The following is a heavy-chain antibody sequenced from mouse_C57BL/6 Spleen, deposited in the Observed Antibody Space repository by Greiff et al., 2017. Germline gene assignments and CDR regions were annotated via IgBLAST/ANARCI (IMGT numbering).Heavy chain of an antibody. CDR1: GYSITSGYY. J-gene: IGHJ1*03. V-gene: IGHV3-6*01. CDR3: ARDPLTWYFDV. Sequence: DVKLQESGPGLVKPSQSLSLTCSVTGYSITSGYYWNWIRQFPGNKLEWMGYISYDGSNNYNPSLKNRISITRDTSKNQFFLKLNSVTTEDTATYYCARDPLTWYFDVWGTGTTVTVSS. CDR2: ISYDGSN.